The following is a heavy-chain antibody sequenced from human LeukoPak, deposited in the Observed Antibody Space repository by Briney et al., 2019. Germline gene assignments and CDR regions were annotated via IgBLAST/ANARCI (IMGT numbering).Heavy chain of an antibody. CDR3: ARAFGHHFDY. J-gene: IGHJ4*02. CDR2: IYSDGRT. D-gene: IGHD3-16*01. V-gene: IGHV3-53*01. Sequence: HPGGSLRLSCAASGFIVSSSYMGWVRQAPGKGLEWVSYIYSDGRTFYADSVKGRFTTSRDSSKNTLYFQMNSLRAEDTAVYYCARAFGHHFDYWGQGTLVTVSS. CDR1: GFIVSSSY.